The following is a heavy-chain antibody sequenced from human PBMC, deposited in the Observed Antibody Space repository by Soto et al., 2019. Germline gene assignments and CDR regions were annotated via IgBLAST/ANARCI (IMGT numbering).Heavy chain of an antibody. CDR2: IWYDGSNK. Sequence: PGGSLRLSCAASGFFFSSYGMHWVRQAPGKGLEWVAVIWYDGSNKYYADSVKGRFTTSRDNSKNTLNLQMNSLRAEDTAVYYCARRSSSWYFDYWGQGTLVTVSS. V-gene: IGHV3-33*01. J-gene: IGHJ4*02. D-gene: IGHD6-13*01. CDR1: GFFFSSYG. CDR3: ARRSSSWYFDY.